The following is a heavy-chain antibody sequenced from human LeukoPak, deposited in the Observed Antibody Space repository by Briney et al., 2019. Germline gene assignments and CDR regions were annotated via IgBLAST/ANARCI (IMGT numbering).Heavy chain of an antibody. Sequence: SETLSLTCTVSGGSISSYYWSWIRQPAGRGLEWIGRIYTSGSTNYNPSLKSRVTMSVDTSKNQFSLKLSSVTAADTAVYYCAREQQLVRGQVFTDYWGQGTLVTVSS. D-gene: IGHD6-13*01. CDR2: IYTSGST. CDR3: AREQQLVRGQVFTDY. J-gene: IGHJ4*02. CDR1: GGSISSYY. V-gene: IGHV4-4*07.